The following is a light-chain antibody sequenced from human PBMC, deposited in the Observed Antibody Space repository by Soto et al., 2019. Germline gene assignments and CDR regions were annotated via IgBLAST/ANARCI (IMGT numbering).Light chain of an antibody. V-gene: IGKV3-15*01. CDR1: QSLTTD. CDR3: QQYSDWPWT. Sequence: EIVVTQSPATLSVSPWEGATFSCRTSQSLTTDLAWYQQRPGQTPRLLIYRASTRATGIPARFSGSGSGTEFTLTISSLQSEDFAVYYCQQYSDWPWTFGQGTKVDIK. J-gene: IGKJ1*01. CDR2: RAS.